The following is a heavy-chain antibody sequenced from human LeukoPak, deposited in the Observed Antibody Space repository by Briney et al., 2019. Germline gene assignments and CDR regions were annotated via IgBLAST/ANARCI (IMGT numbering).Heavy chain of an antibody. CDR2: IYYSGST. CDR1: GGSISSYY. V-gene: IGHV4-59*12. Sequence: SETLSLTCTVSGGSISSYYWSWIRQPPGKGLEWIGYIYYSGSTNYNPSLKSRVTISVDTSKNQFSLKLSSVTAADTAVYYCARGFRDGYNYGYWGQGTLVTVSS. J-gene: IGHJ4*02. D-gene: IGHD5-24*01. CDR3: ARGFRDGYNYGY.